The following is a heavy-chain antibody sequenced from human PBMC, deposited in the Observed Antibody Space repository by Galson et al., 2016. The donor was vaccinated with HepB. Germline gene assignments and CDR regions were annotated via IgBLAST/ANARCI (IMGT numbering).Heavy chain of an antibody. D-gene: IGHD4-17*01. Sequence: SVKVSCKASGYTFTDYYMHWVRQAPGQGLEWMGWINPNSGGANYAQKFQGWVTMTRDTSITTAYMELSRMKSDDTAVYYCATTTVTTVDLVYWGQGTLVTVSS. J-gene: IGHJ4*02. CDR3: ATTTVTTVDLVY. CDR1: GYTFTDYY. V-gene: IGHV1-2*04. CDR2: INPNSGGA.